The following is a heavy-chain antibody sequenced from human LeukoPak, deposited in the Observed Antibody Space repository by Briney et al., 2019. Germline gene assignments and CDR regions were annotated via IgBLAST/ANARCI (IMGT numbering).Heavy chain of an antibody. CDR3: ARPSQVRGVIDYFHY. V-gene: IGHV4-38-2*01. Sequence: PSETLSLTCAVSGYSISSGYYWGWIRQPPGKGLEWIGSIYHSGSTYYNPSLKSRVTISVDTSKKQFSLKLSSVTAADTAVYYCARPSQVRGVIDYFHYWGQGTLVTVSS. D-gene: IGHD3-10*01. CDR2: IYHSGST. CDR1: GYSISSGYY. J-gene: IGHJ4*02.